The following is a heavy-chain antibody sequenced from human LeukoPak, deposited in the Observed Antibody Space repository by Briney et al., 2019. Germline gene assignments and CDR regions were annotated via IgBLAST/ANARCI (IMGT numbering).Heavy chain of an antibody. J-gene: IGHJ5*02. D-gene: IGHD3-22*01. CDR3: ARGGVGSGYYHPYNWFDP. Sequence: GASVKVSCKASGGTFSSYAISWVRQAPGQGLEWMGRIIPIFGTANYAQKFQGRVTITTDESTSAAYMELSSLRSEDTAVYYCARGGVGSGYYHPYNWFDPWGQGTLVTVSS. V-gene: IGHV1-69*05. CDR1: GGTFSSYA. CDR2: IIPIFGTA.